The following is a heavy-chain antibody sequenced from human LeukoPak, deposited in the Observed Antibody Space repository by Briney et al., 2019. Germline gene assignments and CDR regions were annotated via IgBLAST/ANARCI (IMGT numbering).Heavy chain of an antibody. V-gene: IGHV4-59*01. J-gene: IGHJ4*02. CDR1: GGSISGYY. D-gene: IGHD5-24*01. CDR3: ARGKETATN. Sequence: SETLSLTCTVSGGSISGYYWSWIRQPPGKGLEWIGYIYYSGGSNYIPSLKGRVTISADTSKNQFSLKLTSVTAADTAVYYCARGKETATNWGQGTLVTVSS. CDR2: IYYSGGS.